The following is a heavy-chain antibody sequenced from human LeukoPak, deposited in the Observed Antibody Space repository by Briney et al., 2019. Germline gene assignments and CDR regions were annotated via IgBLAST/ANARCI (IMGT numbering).Heavy chain of an antibody. V-gene: IGHV1-8*01. CDR2: INPKSGYT. CDR3: ARGNRLYSTSWSSLPFDI. D-gene: IGHD6-13*01. J-gene: IGHJ3*02. CDR1: GYTFTTYD. Sequence: ASVKVSCKASGYTFTTYDINWVRQATGQGLEWMGWINPKSGYTGYAQKFQGRITMTRSTSINTAYMDLSSLRSEDTAVYYCARGNRLYSTSWSSLPFDIWGQGTMVTVSS.